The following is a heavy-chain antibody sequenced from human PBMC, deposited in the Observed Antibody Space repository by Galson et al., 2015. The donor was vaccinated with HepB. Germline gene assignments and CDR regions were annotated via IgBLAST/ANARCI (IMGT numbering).Heavy chain of an antibody. V-gene: IGHV3-48*02. Sequence: SLRLSCAASGFTFSNYNMNWVRQAPGKGLEWVSYSGTSSSPIYYADSVKGRFTVSRDNAKNSVYLQMNSLRDEDTAVYYCVRDSSGFDYWGQGALVTVSS. CDR3: VRDSSGFDY. D-gene: IGHD3-22*01. CDR1: GFTFSNYN. CDR2: SGTSSSPI. J-gene: IGHJ4*02.